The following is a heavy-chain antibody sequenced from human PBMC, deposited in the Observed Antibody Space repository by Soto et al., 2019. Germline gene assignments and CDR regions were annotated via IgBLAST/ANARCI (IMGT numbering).Heavy chain of an antibody. CDR2: IIPIFGTA. CDR3: ARVMGPWAYYYGMDV. J-gene: IGHJ6*02. D-gene: IGHD1-26*01. V-gene: IGHV1-69*13. Sequence: SVKVSCQASGGTFSSYAIRWVRQAPGQGLEWMGGIIPIFGTANYAQKFQGRVTITADESTSTAYMELSSLRSEDTAVYYCARVMGPWAYYYGMDVWGQGTTVTVSS. CDR1: GGTFSSYA.